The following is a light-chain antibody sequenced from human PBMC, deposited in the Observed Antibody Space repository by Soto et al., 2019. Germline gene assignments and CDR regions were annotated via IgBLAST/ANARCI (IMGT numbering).Light chain of an antibody. Sequence: IVLTQSPGTLSLSPGERATLSCTASQSVTTNYLAWYQQKPGQAPRLLIYSASIRATGIPDRFSGSGSGTDFTLTIDGLEPEDFAVYYCQQYSSSPLTFGGGTKVELK. CDR3: QQYSSSPLT. CDR1: QSVTTNY. J-gene: IGKJ4*01. CDR2: SAS. V-gene: IGKV3-20*01.